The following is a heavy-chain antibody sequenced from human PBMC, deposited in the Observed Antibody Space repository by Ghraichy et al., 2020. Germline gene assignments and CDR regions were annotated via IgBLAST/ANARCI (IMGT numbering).Heavy chain of an antibody. CDR2: TYYTSRWFD. CDR1: GDSVSNNIAA. CDR3: ARETGNVFDY. Sequence: SQTLSLTCAISGDSVSNNIAAWNWIRQSPLRGLEWLGRTYYTSRWFDAYALSVRSRITINPDTPKNQVSLQLNSVTLEDTAVYYCARETGNVFDYWGQGALVTVSS. J-gene: IGHJ4*02. V-gene: IGHV6-1*01.